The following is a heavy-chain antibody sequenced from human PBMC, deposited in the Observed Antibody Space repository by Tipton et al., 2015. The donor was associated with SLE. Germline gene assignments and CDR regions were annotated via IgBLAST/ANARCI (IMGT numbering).Heavy chain of an antibody. D-gene: IGHD3-22*01. CDR3: ARWAGGGSSGYYYYFDF. J-gene: IGHJ4*02. CDR2: INPNSGGT. V-gene: IGHV1-2*06. CDR1: GYTFTGYY. Sequence: QSGAEVKKPGASVKVSCKASGYTFTGYYMHWVRQAPGQGLEWMGRINPNSGGTNYAQKFQGRVTMTRDTSISTAYMELSRLRSDDTAVYYCARWAGGGSSGYYYYFDFWGQGTLVTVSS.